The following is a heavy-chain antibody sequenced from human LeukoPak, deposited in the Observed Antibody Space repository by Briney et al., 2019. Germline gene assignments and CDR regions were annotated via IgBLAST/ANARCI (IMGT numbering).Heavy chain of an antibody. CDR2: ISGSGGSK. V-gene: IGHV3-23*01. J-gene: IGHJ4*02. Sequence: GGSLRLSCAASGFTFTDSAMGWVRQAPGKGLEWVSGISGSGGSKYYADSVKGRSTISRDNSKNTLYLQMSSLRAEDTADYYCAKVGIFMITYGGVIVTYYFDFWGQGTLVTVSS. CDR3: AKVGIFMITYGGVIVTYYFDF. CDR1: GFTFTDSA. D-gene: IGHD3-16*02.